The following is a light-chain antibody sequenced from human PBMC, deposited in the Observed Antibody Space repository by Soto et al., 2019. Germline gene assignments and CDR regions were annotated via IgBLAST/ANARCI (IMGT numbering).Light chain of an antibody. CDR1: SGHSSYI. Sequence: QSVLTQSSSASASLGSSVKRTCTLSSGHSSYIIAWHQQQPGKAPRYLMKLEGSGSYNKGSGVPDRFSGSGSGADRYLTISNLQFEDEADYYCETWDSDTRGFGGGTKLTVL. V-gene: IGLV4-60*02. CDR2: LEGSGSY. CDR3: ETWDSDTRG. J-gene: IGLJ3*02.